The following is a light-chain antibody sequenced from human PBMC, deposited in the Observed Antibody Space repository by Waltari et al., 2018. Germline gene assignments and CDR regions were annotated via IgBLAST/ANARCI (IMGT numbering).Light chain of an antibody. CDR2: KAS. CDR3: QQYRNLWT. J-gene: IGKJ1*01. V-gene: IGKV1-5*03. Sequence: DIQMTQSPSTLSASVGDRVTITCRASQSLSNWLAWYQQKHGKAPKVLIYKASTLESGGPSRFSGSGSGTEFTLTISSLQPDDFATYYCQQYRNLWTFGQGTKVEIK. CDR1: QSLSNW.